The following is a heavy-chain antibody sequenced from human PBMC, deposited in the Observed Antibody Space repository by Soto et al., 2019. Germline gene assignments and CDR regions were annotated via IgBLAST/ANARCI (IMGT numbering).Heavy chain of an antibody. Sequence: ASVKVSCKASGYTFTSYGISWVRQAPGQGLEWMGWISAYNGNTNYAQKLQGRVTMTTDTSTSTAYMELRSLRSDDTAVYYCARDLMKTGYCSSTSCYAGRAEYFQHWGQGTLVTVSS. CDR2: ISAYNGNT. J-gene: IGHJ1*01. CDR3: ARDLMKTGYCSSTSCYAGRAEYFQH. V-gene: IGHV1-18*01. CDR1: GYTFTSYG. D-gene: IGHD2-2*01.